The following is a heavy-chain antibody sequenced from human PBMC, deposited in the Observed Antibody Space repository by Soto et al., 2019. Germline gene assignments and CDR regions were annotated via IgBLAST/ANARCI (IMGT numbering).Heavy chain of an antibody. CDR1: GGALSSYT. V-gene: IGHV1-46*01. CDR2: INPSGGST. CDR3: GRDSSPSTWYDP. D-gene: IGHD6-6*01. Sequence: GASVKVSCKASGGALSSYTISWVRQAPGQGLEWMGIINPSGGSTSYAQKFQGRVAMTRDTSTSTVYMELSSLRSEDTAVYYCGRDSSPSTWYDPWGQGTLVTVSS. J-gene: IGHJ5*02.